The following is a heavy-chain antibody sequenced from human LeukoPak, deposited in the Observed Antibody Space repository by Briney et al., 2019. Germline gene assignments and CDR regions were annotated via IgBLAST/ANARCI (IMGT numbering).Heavy chain of an antibody. D-gene: IGHD4-4*01. V-gene: IGHV3-48*04. CDR1: GFTFSSYS. CDR3: ARGMTTVTTSG. J-gene: IGHJ4*02. CDR2: ISSSSSTI. Sequence: GGSLRLSCAASGFTFSSYSMNWVRQAPGKGLEWVSYISSSSSTIYYADSVKGRFTISRDNAKNSLYLQMNSLRAEDTAVYYCARGMTTVTTSGWGQGTLVTVSS.